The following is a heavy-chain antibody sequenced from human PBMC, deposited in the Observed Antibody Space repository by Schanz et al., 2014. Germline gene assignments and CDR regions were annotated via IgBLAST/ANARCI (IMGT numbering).Heavy chain of an antibody. CDR2: FDVEDGET. Sequence: QVQLLQSGSEVKKPGASVKVSCEISGYTVSALAMHWVRQAPGQGLEWLGGFDVEDGETIYAQKFQGRVTMTEDTSTETAYMELSGLRSGDTAVYYCAANSPFRMVRGSNAFDAWGQGTMVTVSS. CDR3: AANSPFRMVRGSNAFDA. D-gene: IGHD3-10*01. J-gene: IGHJ3*01. CDR1: GYTVSALA. V-gene: IGHV1-24*01.